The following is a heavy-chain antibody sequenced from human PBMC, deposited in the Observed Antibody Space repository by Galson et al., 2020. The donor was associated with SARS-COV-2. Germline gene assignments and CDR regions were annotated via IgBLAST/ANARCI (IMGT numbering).Heavy chain of an antibody. CDR2: INHSGST. Sequence: SETLSLTCAVYGGSFSGYYWSWIRQPPGKGLEWIGEINHSGSTNYNPSLKSRVTISVDTSKNQFSLKLSSVTAADTAVYYCARERLFWGWGGYGDYYYGMDVWGQGTTVTVSS. CDR1: GGSFSGYY. J-gene: IGHJ6*02. CDR3: ARERLFWGWGGYGDYYYGMDV. D-gene: IGHD3-3*01. V-gene: IGHV4-34*01.